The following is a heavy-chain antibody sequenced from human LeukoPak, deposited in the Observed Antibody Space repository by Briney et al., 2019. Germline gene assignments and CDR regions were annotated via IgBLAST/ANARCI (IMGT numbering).Heavy chain of an antibody. V-gene: IGHV3-23*01. CDR3: AKARGTTRYYYGMDV. J-gene: IGHJ6*02. CDR1: GFTFSSYA. Sequence: GGSLRLSCAASGFTFSSYAMSWVRQAPGKGLEWVSAISGSGGSTYYADSVKGRFTISRDNSKDTLYLQMNSLRAEDTAVYYCAKARGTTRYYYGMDVWGQGTTVTVSS. D-gene: IGHD4-17*01. CDR2: ISGSGGST.